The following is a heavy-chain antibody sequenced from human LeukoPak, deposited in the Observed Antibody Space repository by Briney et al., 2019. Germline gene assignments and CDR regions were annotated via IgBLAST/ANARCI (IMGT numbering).Heavy chain of an antibody. CDR2: IYYSGRT. V-gene: IGHV4-39*01. Sequence: SETLSLTCSVSGDSVGRSDSYWDWIRQPPGKGLEWIGTIYYSGRTYYSPSLKSRVTTSVDPSNNQFSLNLRSVTAADTAVYYCARRRYYDGSGYLEWGQGTLLSVSS. CDR3: ARRRYYDGSGYLE. J-gene: IGHJ1*01. D-gene: IGHD3-22*01. CDR1: GDSVGRSDSY.